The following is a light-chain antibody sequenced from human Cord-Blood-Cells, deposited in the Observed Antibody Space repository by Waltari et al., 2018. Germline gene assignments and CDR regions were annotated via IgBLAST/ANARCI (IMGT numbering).Light chain of an antibody. CDR1: SGHSSYI. V-gene: IGLV4-60*03. CDR2: LEGSGSY. Sequence: QPVLTQSSSASASLGSSVKLTCTLSSGHSSYIIAWHQQQPGKAPRYLMKLEGSGSYNKGSEVPDRFSGYSSGADRYLTISNLQSEDEADYYCETWDSNTRVFGGGTKLTVL. CDR3: ETWDSNTRV. J-gene: IGLJ3*02.